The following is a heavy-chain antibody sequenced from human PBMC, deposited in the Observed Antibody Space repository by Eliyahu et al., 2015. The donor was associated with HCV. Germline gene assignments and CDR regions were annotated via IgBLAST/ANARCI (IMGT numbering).Heavy chain of an antibody. D-gene: IGHD2-2*01. V-gene: IGHV3-66*01. CDR3: ASRRYCTSTTCFDF. Sequence: EVQLVESGGGLVQPGGSLRLSCXASGVTVSINYMTWVRQAPGKGLEWISIIYSGGNTYYTDSVKGRFTISRDGSTNTLFLQMNNLRAEDTATYYCASRRYCTSTTCFDFWGRGTAVTVXS. CDR1: GVTVSINY. J-gene: IGHJ4*02. CDR2: IYSGGNT.